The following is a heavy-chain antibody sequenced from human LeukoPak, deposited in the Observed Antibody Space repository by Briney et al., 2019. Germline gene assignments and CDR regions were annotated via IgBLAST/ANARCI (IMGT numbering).Heavy chain of an antibody. J-gene: IGHJ4*02. D-gene: IGHD3-22*01. V-gene: IGHV3-23*01. CDR2: IFPSGGEI. CDR3: AKDLIRTDSSGYYAFDY. Sequence: GGSLRLSCAASGFTFSTFAMIWVRQPPGKGLEWVSSIFPSGGEIHYADSVRGRFTISRDNSKSTLSLQMNSLRAEDTAVYYCAKDLIRTDSSGYYAFDYWGQGTLVTVSS. CDR1: GFTFSTFA.